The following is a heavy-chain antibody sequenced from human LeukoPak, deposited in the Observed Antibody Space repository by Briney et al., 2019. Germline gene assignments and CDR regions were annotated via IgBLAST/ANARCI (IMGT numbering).Heavy chain of an antibody. D-gene: IGHD3-9*01. CDR3: ARSSDDILTGHYNGLLDY. V-gene: IGHV3-33*01. CDR2: IWHDESNK. Sequence: GRSLRLSCAASGFTFSSYGMHWVRQAPGKGLEWLAVIWHDESNKYYADSVKGRFTISRDNCKNPLYLQMNRLRAEDTAVYYCARSSDDILTGHYNGLLDYWGQGTLVTVSS. J-gene: IGHJ4*02. CDR1: GFTFSSYG.